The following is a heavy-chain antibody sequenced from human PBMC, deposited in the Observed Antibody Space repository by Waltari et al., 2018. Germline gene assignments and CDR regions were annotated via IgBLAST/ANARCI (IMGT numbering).Heavy chain of an antibody. CDR1: GFTFSSYA. D-gene: IGHD3-3*01. J-gene: IGHJ6*02. V-gene: IGHV3-64D*08. CDR3: VRARLSGHYTSAGYYYGMDV. CDR2: IRSDGDIT. Sequence: EVQLVVSGGDLVQPGGSLRPSCSASGFTFSSYAMHWVRQAPGKGLEYVSGIRSDGDITWYADSVKGRFTVSRDNSKNTLYLQMSSLRPEDTAVYYCVRARLSGHYTSAGYYYGMDVWGQGTTVIVSS.